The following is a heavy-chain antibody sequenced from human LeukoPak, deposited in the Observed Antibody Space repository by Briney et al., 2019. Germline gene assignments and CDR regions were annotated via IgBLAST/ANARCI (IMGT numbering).Heavy chain of an antibody. Sequence: ASVKVSCKASGYTFTGYYMHWVRQAPEQGLEWMGWINPNSGGTNYAQKFQGRGTMTRDTSISTAYMELSRLGSDDTAVYYCATKGDYDKDVDYWGQGTLVTVSS. CDR2: INPNSGGT. D-gene: IGHD3-22*01. CDR3: ATKGDYDKDVDY. J-gene: IGHJ4*02. CDR1: GYTFTGYY. V-gene: IGHV1-2*02.